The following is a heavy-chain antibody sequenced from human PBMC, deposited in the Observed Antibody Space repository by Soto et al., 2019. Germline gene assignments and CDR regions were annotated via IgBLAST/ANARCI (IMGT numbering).Heavy chain of an antibody. CDR2: IYYSGST. J-gene: IGHJ4*02. CDR3: AALYSSSPDY. D-gene: IGHD6-13*01. V-gene: IGHV4-39*01. Sequence: QLQLQESGPGLVKPSETLSLTCTVSGGSISSSSYYWGWIRQPPGKGLEWIGSIYYSGSTYYNPALKSRVTISVDTSKDQFAVKLSSVTAADTAVYYCAALYSSSPDYWGQGTLVTVSS. CDR1: GGSISSSSYY.